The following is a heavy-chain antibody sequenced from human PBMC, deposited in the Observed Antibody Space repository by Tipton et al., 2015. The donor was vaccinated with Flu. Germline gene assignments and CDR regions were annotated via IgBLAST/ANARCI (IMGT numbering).Heavy chain of an antibody. Sequence: QVQLVQSGAEMKKPGASVKVSCKASGYTFTAYYIHWVRQAPGQGLEWMGWINPNSGGRKFAQKFQGRVTVTSDAAITTAYMELSSLTSDDTAVYYCAGRSWDSWGQGTLVTVSS. J-gene: IGHJ4*02. V-gene: IGHV1-2*02. CDR2: INPNSGGR. CDR1: GYTFTAYY. CDR3: AGRSWDS.